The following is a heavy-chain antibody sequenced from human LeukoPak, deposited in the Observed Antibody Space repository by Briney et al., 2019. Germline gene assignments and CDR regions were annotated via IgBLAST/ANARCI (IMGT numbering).Heavy chain of an antibody. Sequence: GGSLRLSCAASGFTVSSNYMSWVRQAPGKGLEWVSVIYSGGSTYYADSVKGRFTISRDNAKNTLYLQMNSLRAEDTAMYYCARASGTDSSGYLQIDYWGQGTLVTVSS. V-gene: IGHV3-53*01. CDR3: ARASGTDSSGYLQIDY. D-gene: IGHD3-22*01. J-gene: IGHJ4*02. CDR2: IYSGGST. CDR1: GFTVSSNY.